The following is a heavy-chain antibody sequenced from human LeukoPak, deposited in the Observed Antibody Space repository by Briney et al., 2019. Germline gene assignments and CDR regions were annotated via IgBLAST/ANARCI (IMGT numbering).Heavy chain of an antibody. V-gene: IGHV4-39*07. CDR2: IYYSGST. CDR1: GGSISSSSYY. J-gene: IGHJ4*02. CDR3: ARVVSSSWV. Sequence: SETLSLTCTVSGGSISSSSYYWGWIRQPPGKGLEWIGSIYYSGSTYYNPSLKSRVTISVDTSKNQFSLKLSSVTAADTAVYYCARVVSSSWVWGQGTLVTVSS. D-gene: IGHD5/OR15-5a*01.